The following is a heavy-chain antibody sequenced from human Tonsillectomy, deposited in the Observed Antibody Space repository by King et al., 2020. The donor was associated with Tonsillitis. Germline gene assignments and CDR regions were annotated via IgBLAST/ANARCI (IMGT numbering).Heavy chain of an antibody. V-gene: IGHV3-30*18. J-gene: IGHJ4*02. CDR1: GFTFSSYG. Sequence: QLVQSGGGVVQPGRSLRLSCAASGFTFSSYGMHWVRQAPGKGLEWVAAISYDGSNKYYADSVKGRFTISRDNSKNRLYLQMNSLRAEDTAVYYCAKDPPPDGDCERWVVGYFEYWGQGTLVTVSS. CDR2: ISYDGSNK. D-gene: IGHD2-21*02. CDR3: AKDPPPDGDCERWVVGYFEY.